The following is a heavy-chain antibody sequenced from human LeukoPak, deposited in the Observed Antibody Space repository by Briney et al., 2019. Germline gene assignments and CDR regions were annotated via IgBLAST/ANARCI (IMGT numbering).Heavy chain of an antibody. CDR1: GFTFSTYA. V-gene: IGHV3-23*01. D-gene: IGHD3-3*01. J-gene: IGHJ5*02. Sequence: GGSLRLSCAASGFTFSTYAMSWVRQAPGKGLEYVSTISHSGTGTYYADFVKGRFTVSRDNSKNTLYLQMNSLRAEDTAVYYCAKDAKYYDFWSGEPWFDPWGQGTLVTVSS. CDR2: ISHSGTGT. CDR3: AKDAKYYDFWSGEPWFDP.